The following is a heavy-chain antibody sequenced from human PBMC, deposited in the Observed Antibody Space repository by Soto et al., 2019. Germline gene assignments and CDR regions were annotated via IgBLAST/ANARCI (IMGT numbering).Heavy chain of an antibody. V-gene: IGHV4-59*08. Sequence: QVQLQESGPGLVKPSETLSLTCTVSGGSISSYYWSWIRQPPGKGLEWIEYIYYSGSTNYNPDLRSRVTLSVYTSKKQFFLKLSSVTAADTAMYYCARQGECSICSCYDNFDYSGQGTLFTVSS. D-gene: IGHD2-15*01. CDR1: GGSISSYY. CDR2: IYYSGST. CDR3: ARQGECSICSCYDNFDY. J-gene: IGHJ4*02.